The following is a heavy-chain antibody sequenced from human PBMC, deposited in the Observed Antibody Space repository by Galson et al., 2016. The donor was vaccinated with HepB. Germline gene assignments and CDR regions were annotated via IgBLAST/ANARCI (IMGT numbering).Heavy chain of an antibody. CDR3: ATGSRITIFGVARRGASYYMDV. Sequence: SETLSLTRAVYGGSFSGYYWSWIRQPPGKGLEWIGEMNHRGVTNYNPSLKSRVTISVDTSKKQISLKLSSVTAADTAVYYCATGSRITIFGVARRGASYYMDVWGKGTTVTVSS. CDR1: GGSFSGYY. J-gene: IGHJ6*03. CDR2: MNHRGVT. D-gene: IGHD3-3*01. V-gene: IGHV4-34*01.